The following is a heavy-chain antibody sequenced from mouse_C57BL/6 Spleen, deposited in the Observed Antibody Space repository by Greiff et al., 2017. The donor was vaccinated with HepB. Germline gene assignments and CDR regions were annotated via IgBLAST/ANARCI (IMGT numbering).Heavy chain of an antibody. V-gene: IGHV1-26*01. D-gene: IGHD1-1*01. J-gene: IGHJ2*01. CDR1: GYTFTDYY. CDR2: INPNNGGT. CDR3: ARSYYYGSSLYFDY. Sequence: EVQLQQSGPELVKPGASVKISCKASGYTFTDYYMNWVKQSHGKSLEWIGDINPNNGGTSYNQKFKGKATLTVDKSSSTAYMELRSLTSEDSAVYYCARSYYYGSSLYFDYWGQGTTLTVSS.